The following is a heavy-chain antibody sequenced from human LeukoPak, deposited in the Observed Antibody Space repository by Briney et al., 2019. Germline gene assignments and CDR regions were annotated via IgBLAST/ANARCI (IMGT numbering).Heavy chain of an antibody. J-gene: IGHJ4*02. V-gene: IGHV4-59*01. Sequence: SETLSLTCTVSGGSISSYYWSWIRQPPGKGLEWIGYIYYSGSTNYNPSLKSRVTISVDTSKNQFSLKLSSVTAADTAVYYCARVPMVRGVWFHFDYWGQGTLVTVSS. CDR3: ARVPMVRGVWFHFDY. CDR2: IYYSGST. D-gene: IGHD3-10*01. CDR1: GGSISSYY.